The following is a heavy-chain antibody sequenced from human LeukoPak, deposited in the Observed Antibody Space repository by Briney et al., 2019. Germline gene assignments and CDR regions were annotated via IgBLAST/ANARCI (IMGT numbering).Heavy chain of an antibody. Sequence: GGSLRLSCAASGFTVSSNYMSWVRQAPGKGLEWVSVIYSGGSTYYADSVKGRFTISGDNSKNTLYLQMNGLRAEDTAVYYCARASSYGDYVGFGGQGILVTVSS. J-gene: IGHJ4*02. D-gene: IGHD4-17*01. CDR2: IYSGGST. V-gene: IGHV3-53*01. CDR3: ARASSYGDYVGF. CDR1: GFTVSSNY.